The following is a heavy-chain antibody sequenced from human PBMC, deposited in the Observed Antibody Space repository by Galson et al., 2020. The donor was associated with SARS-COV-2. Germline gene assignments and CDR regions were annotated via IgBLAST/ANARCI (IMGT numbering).Heavy chain of an antibody. CDR1: GDSISSSYF. Sequence: SETLSLTCTVSGDSISSSYFWGWIRQTPGKGLEWLGSIYHSGSTYYNPSLRSRVTISLDTSRNNFSLKLTSVTAADTAVYFCARVGQIAAAATADYWGQGTLVTVS. J-gene: IGHJ4*02. D-gene: IGHD6-13*01. CDR2: IYHSGST. V-gene: IGHV4-38-2*02. CDR3: ARVGQIAAAATADY.